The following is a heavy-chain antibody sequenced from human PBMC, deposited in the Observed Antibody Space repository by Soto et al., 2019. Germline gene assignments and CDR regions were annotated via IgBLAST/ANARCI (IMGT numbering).Heavy chain of an antibody. V-gene: IGHV2-5*02. CDR2: IYWDDDK. D-gene: IGHD6-13*01. J-gene: IGHJ4*02. CDR3: AHSGFSSSWYVVLVDY. CDR1: GFSLSTSGVG. Sequence: QITLKESGPTLVKPTQTLTLTCTFSGFSLSTSGVGVGWIRQPPGKALEWLALIYWDDDKRYSPSLKSRLTITKDTSKNQVVLTMTNMDPVDTATYYCAHSGFSSSWYVVLVDYWGQGTLVTVPS.